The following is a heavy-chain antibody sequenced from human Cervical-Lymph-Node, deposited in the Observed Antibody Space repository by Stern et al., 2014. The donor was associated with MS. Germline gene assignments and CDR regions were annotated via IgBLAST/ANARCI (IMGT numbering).Heavy chain of an antibody. J-gene: IGHJ4*02. D-gene: IGHD4/OR15-4a*01. CDR2: FVPILGIR. CDR3: ARAGVQTSSVNY. Sequence: QVQLVQSGAEVKKPGSSVKVSCKASGGTFSSYSVNWVRQAPGQGLEWMGRFVPILGIRNYAQKFQGRVTITADKSTSTAYMELSSLRSEDTAVYYCARAGVQTSSVNYWGQGTLVTVSS. V-gene: IGHV1-69*02. CDR1: GGTFSSYS.